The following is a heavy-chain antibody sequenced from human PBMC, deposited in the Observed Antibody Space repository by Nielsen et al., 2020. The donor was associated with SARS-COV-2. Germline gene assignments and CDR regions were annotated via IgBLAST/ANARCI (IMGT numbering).Heavy chain of an antibody. V-gene: IGHV3-9*01. Sequence: GGSLRLSCAASGFTFDDYAMHWARQAPGKGLEWVSGISWNSGSIGYADSVKGRFTISRDNAKNSLYLQMNSLRAEDTALYYCAKDRRRIVVVTAIQLDYYGMDVWGQGTTVTVSS. D-gene: IGHD2-21*02. CDR3: AKDRRRIVVVTAIQLDYYGMDV. CDR2: ISWNSGSI. CDR1: GFTFDDYA. J-gene: IGHJ6*02.